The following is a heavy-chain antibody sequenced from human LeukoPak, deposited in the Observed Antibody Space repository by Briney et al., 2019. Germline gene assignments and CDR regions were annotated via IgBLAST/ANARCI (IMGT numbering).Heavy chain of an antibody. J-gene: IGHJ4*02. D-gene: IGHD3-22*01. CDR3: ARKYYDSSNYYSGLDY. CDR2: ISYDGSNK. Sequence: GGSLRLSCVASGFPVSGYGMHWVRQAPGKGLQWVTYISYDGSNKFYADSVKGRFTISRDDSKNTLFLQMNSLRVEDTAIYYCARKYYDSSNYYSGLDYWGQGTLVTVSS. CDR1: GFPVSGYG. V-gene: IGHV3-30*02.